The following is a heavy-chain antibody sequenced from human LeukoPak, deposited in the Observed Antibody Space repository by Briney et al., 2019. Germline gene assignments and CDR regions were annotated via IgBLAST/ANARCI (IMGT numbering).Heavy chain of an antibody. Sequence: SETLSLTCTVSGGSISSYYWSWIRQPPGKGLEWIGYIYYSGSTNYNPSLKSRVTISVDTSKNQFSLKLSSVTAADTAAYYCARDLGSSGWYRDFDYWGQGTLVTVSS. D-gene: IGHD6-19*01. CDR2: IYYSGST. V-gene: IGHV4-59*01. CDR3: ARDLGSSGWYRDFDY. J-gene: IGHJ4*02. CDR1: GGSISSYY.